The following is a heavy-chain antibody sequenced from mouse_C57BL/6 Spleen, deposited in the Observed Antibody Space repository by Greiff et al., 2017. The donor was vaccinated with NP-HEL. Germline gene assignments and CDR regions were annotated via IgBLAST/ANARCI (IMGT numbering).Heavy chain of an antibody. J-gene: IGHJ4*01. D-gene: IGHD1-1*01. CDR2: IHPNSGST. V-gene: IGHV1-64*01. CDR1: GYTFTSYW. Sequence: QVQLQQPGAELVKPGASVTLSCKASGYTFTSYWMHWVKQRPGQGLEWIGMIHPNSGSTNYNEKFKSKATLTVDKSSSTAYMQLSSLTSEDSAVYYCAREDTTVGYYAMDYWGQGTSVTVSS. CDR3: AREDTTVGYYAMDY.